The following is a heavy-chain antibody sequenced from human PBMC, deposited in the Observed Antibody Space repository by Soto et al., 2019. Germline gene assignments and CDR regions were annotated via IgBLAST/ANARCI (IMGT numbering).Heavy chain of an antibody. V-gene: IGHV3-21*01. D-gene: IGHD2-2*01. J-gene: IGHJ6*02. CDR1: GFIFSDFS. Sequence: GWSERLSCAVSGFIFSDFSMNWVRQAPGKGLEWVASIGSSGGYIFYADSVKGRFTISRDNAKKSLDLQINSLRAEDTAVYYCAREKKHQSLGGRFGMDVWGQGTTVTVSS. CDR2: IGSSGGYI. CDR3: AREKKHQSLGGRFGMDV.